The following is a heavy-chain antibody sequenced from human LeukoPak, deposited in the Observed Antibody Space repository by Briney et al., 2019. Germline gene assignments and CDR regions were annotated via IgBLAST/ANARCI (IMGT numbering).Heavy chain of an antibody. CDR2: IKQDGSEK. D-gene: IGHD3-3*01. CDR3: ASGSSMSGYYP. J-gene: IGHJ5*02. V-gene: IGHV3-7*01. Sequence: GGSLRLSCAASGFTFSSYWMSWVRQAPGEGLEWVANIKQDGSEKYYVDSVKGRFTISRDNAKNSLYLQMNSLRAEDTAVYYCASGSSMSGYYPWGQGTLVTVSS. CDR1: GFTFSSYW.